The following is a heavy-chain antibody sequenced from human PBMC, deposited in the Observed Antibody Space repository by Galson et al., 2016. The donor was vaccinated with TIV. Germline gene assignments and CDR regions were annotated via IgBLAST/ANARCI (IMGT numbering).Heavy chain of an antibody. D-gene: IGHD2-21*01. V-gene: IGHV3-72*01. J-gene: IGHJ2*01. CDR1: GFTFSDHY. CDR2: SKNSQKNYLT. CDR3: AGDSAGYSGRYFDL. Sequence: SLRLSCAASGFTFSDHYMDWVRQAPGMGLEWVGRSKNSQKNYLTEYTASVKGRFTISRDDSKMSLFLQIKSLKSDDTAVYYCAGDSAGYSGRYFDLWGRGTLVTVSS.